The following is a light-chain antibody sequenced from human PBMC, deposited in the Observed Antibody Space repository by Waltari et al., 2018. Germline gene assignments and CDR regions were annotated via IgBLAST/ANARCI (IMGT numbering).Light chain of an antibody. Sequence: DVVMTQSPLSLHVTLGQPASISCRSSQSLVSRDGNTYFNWFLQRPGQSPRRLLYKVSNRDSGVPDRFSGSGSGTDFTLRISRVEAEDVGVYYCMQGTHWPWTFGQGTKVEIK. J-gene: IGKJ1*01. CDR3: MQGTHWPWT. CDR2: KVS. V-gene: IGKV2-30*01. CDR1: QSLVSRDGNTY.